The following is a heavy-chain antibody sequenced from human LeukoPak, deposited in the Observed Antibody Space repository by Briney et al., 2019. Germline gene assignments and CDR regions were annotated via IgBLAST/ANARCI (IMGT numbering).Heavy chain of an antibody. V-gene: IGHV4-39*01. Sequence: SETLSLTCTVSGGSISSSSDYWGWSRQPPGKGLEWIGSVRYSGKTYYNPSLKSRLTMSVDTSKSQFSLKLSSVTAADTAVYFCARHYYDSSGSRRDYYFDYWGQGTLVTVSS. D-gene: IGHD3-22*01. CDR2: VRYSGKT. CDR3: ARHYYDSSGSRRDYYFDY. CDR1: GGSISSSSDY. J-gene: IGHJ4*02.